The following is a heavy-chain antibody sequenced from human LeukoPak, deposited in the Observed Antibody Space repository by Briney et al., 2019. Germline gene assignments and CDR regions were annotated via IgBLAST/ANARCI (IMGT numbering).Heavy chain of an antibody. CDR1: GFTVSSNY. V-gene: IGHV3-53*01. CDR3: AKDLSPYCGGDCYHNEFYFDY. J-gene: IGHJ4*02. CDR2: IYSGGST. D-gene: IGHD2-21*02. Sequence: PGGSLRLSCAASGFTVSSNYMSWVRQAPGKGLEWVSVIYSGGSTYYADSVKGRFTISRDKSKNTLYLQMNSLRAEDTAVYYCAKDLSPYCGGDCYHNEFYFDYWGQGTLVTVSS.